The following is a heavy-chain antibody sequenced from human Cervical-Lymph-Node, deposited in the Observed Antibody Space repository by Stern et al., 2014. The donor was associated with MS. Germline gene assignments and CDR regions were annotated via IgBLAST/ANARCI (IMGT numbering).Heavy chain of an antibody. CDR3: ASAYSSSHYYFDY. V-gene: IGHV3-33*01. CDR2: IWYDGSNP. CDR1: GFSFSRYA. Sequence: QVQLVESGGGVVQPGRSLRLSCAASGFSFSRYAMHWVRQAPGKGLEWVALIWYDGSNPYYADSVTGRFTISRDNFKNTLYLQMNSLRAEDTAVYYCASAYSSSHYYFDYWGQGTRVTVSS. D-gene: IGHD6-13*01. J-gene: IGHJ4*02.